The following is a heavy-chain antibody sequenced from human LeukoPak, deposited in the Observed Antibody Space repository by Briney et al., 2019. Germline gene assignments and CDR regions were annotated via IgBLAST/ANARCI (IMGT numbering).Heavy chain of an antibody. CDR2: TSSNGGST. Sequence: GGSLRLSCAASGFTFSSYAMHWVRQAPGKGLEYVSATSSNGGSTYYANSVKGRFTISRDNSKNTLYLQMGSLRAEDMAVYYCARAASSGYYSLSPRDAFDIWGQGTMVTVSS. J-gene: IGHJ3*02. CDR3: ARAASSGYYSLSPRDAFDI. CDR1: GFTFSSYA. V-gene: IGHV3-64*01. D-gene: IGHD3-22*01.